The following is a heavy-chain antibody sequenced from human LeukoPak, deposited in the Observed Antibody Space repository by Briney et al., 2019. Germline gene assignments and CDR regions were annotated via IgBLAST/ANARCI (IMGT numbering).Heavy chain of an antibody. Sequence: ASETLSLTCAVYGGSFSGYYWSWIRQPPGKGLEWIGEINHSGSTNYNPSLKSRVTISVDTSKNQFSLKLSSVTAADTAVYYCASGYNYYYGMDVWGQGTTVTVSS. CDR2: INHSGST. V-gene: IGHV4-34*01. CDR3: ASGYNYYYGMDV. J-gene: IGHJ6*02. CDR1: GGSFSGYY.